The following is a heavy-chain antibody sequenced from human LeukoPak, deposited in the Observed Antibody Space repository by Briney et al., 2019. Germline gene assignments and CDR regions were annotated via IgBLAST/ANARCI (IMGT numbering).Heavy chain of an antibody. J-gene: IGHJ4*02. V-gene: IGHV3-48*01. CDR3: AKAWDSSTIRHCDY. CDR1: GFTFSRYN. CDR2: ISGGSTAI. D-gene: IGHD2-2*01. Sequence: GGSLRLSCAASGFTFSRYNMTWVRQAPGKGLECLAYISGGSTAIYYADSVKGRFTISRENAKNSLYLQMNSLRAEDTAVYYCAKAWDSSTIRHCDYWGQGTLVTVSS.